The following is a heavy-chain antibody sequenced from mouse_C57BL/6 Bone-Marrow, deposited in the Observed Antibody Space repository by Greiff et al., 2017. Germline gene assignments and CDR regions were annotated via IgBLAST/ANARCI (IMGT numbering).Heavy chain of an antibody. V-gene: IGHV5-17*02. CDR2: ISSGSSTI. CDR1: GFTFSSFG. J-gene: IGHJ2*01. D-gene: IGHD4-1*01. CDR3: ARSNWDY. Sequence: EVQLVESGGGLVQPGGSRKLSCAASGFTFSSFGMHWVRQAPEKGLEWVAYISSGSSTIYYADTVKGRCTISRDNPKNTLCLQMTSLRSEDTAMYYCARSNWDYWGQGTTLTVSS.